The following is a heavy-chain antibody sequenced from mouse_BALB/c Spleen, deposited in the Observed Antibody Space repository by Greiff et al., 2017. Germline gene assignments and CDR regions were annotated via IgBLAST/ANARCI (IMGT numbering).Heavy chain of an antibody. CDR3: ATLITTVVADGWYFDV. Sequence: QVQLQQSGAELARPGASVNLSCKASGYTFTDYYINWVKQRTGQGLEWIGEIYPGSGNTYYNEKFKGKATLTADKSSSTAYMQLSSLTSEDSAVYFCATLITTVVADGWYFDVWGAGTTVTVSS. CDR1: GYTFTDYY. J-gene: IGHJ1*01. V-gene: IGHV1-77*01. D-gene: IGHD1-1*01. CDR2: IYPGSGNT.